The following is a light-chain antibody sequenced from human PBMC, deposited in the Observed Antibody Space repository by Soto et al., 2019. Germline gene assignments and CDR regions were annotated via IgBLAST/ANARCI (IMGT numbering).Light chain of an antibody. CDR3: QQSYSTPPT. J-gene: IGKJ1*01. V-gene: IGKV1-39*01. Sequence: DIQMTQAPSSLSSSVGDRFTISCRSGQSISIYLNWYQQKPGRAPKLLIYAASSLQSGVPSRFSGSGSGTDFTLTISSLQPEDFATYYCQQSYSTPPTFGQGTKVDIK. CDR2: AAS. CDR1: QSISIY.